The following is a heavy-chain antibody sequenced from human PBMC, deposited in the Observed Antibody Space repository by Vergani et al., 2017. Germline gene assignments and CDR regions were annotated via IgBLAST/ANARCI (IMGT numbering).Heavy chain of an antibody. CDR2: IYSGGST. Sequence: EVQLLESGGGLVQPGGSLRLSCAASGFTFSSYAMSWVRQAPGKGLEWVSVIYSGGSTYYADSVKGRFTISRDNSKNTLYLQMNSLRAEDTAVYYCARARGPPLIDYWGQGTLVTVSS. CDR3: ARARGPPLIDY. J-gene: IGHJ4*02. CDR1: GFTFSSYA. V-gene: IGHV3-66*02. D-gene: IGHD3-10*01.